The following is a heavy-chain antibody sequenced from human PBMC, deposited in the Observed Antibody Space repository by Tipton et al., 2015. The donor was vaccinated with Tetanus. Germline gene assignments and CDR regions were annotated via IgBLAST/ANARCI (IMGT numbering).Heavy chain of an antibody. D-gene: IGHD6-13*01. J-gene: IGHJ4*02. Sequence: TLSLTCTVSVGAIIDSYWGWIRQSPGKGLEWIGRIYISGKTYYNPSLKSRITMSVDASKNQFSLKLSSVTAADTAVYYCARAGGGSWGNFDYWGQGTLVTVSS. CDR1: VGAIIDSY. V-gene: IGHV4-4*07. CDR3: ARAGGGSWGNFDY. CDR2: IYISGKT.